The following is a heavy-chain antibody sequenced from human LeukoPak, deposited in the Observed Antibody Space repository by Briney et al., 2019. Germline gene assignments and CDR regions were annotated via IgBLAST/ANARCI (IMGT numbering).Heavy chain of an antibody. CDR2: IYYSGST. CDR3: ARLSRSDWGLGFDY. CDR1: GGSISSSSYY. V-gene: IGHV4-39*01. D-gene: IGHD7-27*01. Sequence: PSETLSLTCTVSGGSISSSSYYWGWIRQPPGKGLEWIGSIYYSGSTYYNPSLKSRVTISVDTSKNQFSLKLSSVTAADTAVYYCARLSRSDWGLGFDYWGQGTLVTVSS. J-gene: IGHJ4*02.